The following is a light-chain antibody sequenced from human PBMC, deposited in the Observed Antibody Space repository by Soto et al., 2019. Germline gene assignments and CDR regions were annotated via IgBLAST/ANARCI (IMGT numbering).Light chain of an antibody. CDR3: QQYGTSPRM. Sequence: EIVLTQSPGTLSLSPGDTAALSCRASQSVSNNYLAWYQQKPAQAPRLLIYGASSRATGIPDRFSGSASGTDFTLTISRLEPEDFAVYYCQQYGTSPRMFGQGTKVEIK. V-gene: IGKV3-20*01. CDR1: QSVSNNY. J-gene: IGKJ1*01. CDR2: GAS.